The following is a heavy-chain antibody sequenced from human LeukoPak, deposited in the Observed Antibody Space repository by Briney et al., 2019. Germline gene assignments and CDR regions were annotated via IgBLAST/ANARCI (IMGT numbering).Heavy chain of an antibody. V-gene: IGHV3-23*01. Sequence: GGSLRLSCAASGFTFSSYGMSWVRQAPGKGLEWVSAISGSGGSTYYAHSVKGRFTISRDNSKNTLYLQMNSLRAEGTAVYYCARDHEDSSSWYYWGQGTLVTVSS. CDR3: ARDHEDSSSWYY. J-gene: IGHJ4*02. CDR2: ISGSGGST. D-gene: IGHD6-13*01. CDR1: GFTFSSYG.